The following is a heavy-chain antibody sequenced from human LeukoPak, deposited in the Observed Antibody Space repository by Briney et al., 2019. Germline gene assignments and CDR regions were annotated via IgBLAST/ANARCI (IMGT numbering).Heavy chain of an antibody. CDR1: GYSLSSGYD. V-gene: IGHV4-38-2*02. CDR2: IYHSGST. CDR3: VVGDWFSDRESDAFDI. Sequence: NPSETLSLACTVSGYSLSSGYDWGWIRQPPGKGVGCIGRIYHSGSTYYNPSLKSPVTIQVDPCKNHFSQKLGSVTAAGTSVYDWVVGDWFSDRESDAFDICGQGPRATVS. D-gene: IGHD3-9*01. J-gene: IGHJ3*02.